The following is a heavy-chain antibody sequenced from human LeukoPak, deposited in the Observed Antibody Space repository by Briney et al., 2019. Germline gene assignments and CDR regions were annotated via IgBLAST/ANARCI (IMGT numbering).Heavy chain of an antibody. V-gene: IGHV1-69*04. Sequence: SVKVSCKASGGTFSSYAISWVRQAPGQGLEWMGRIFPILGIANYAQKFQGRVTITADKSTSTAYMELSSLRSEDTAVYYCARDSVAAVIHYYYYGMDVWGQGTTVTVSS. CDR2: IFPILGIA. CDR3: ARDSVAAVIHYYYYGMDV. D-gene: IGHD6-13*01. CDR1: GGTFSSYA. J-gene: IGHJ6*02.